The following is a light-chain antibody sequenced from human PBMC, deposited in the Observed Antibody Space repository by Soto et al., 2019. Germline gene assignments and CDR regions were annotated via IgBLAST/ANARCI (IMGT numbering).Light chain of an antibody. V-gene: IGKV1-5*01. CDR2: DAS. CDR1: QNVNTW. Sequence: DIQMTQSPSTLSASVGDRVTIACRANQNVNTWLAWYQKKPGKAPKLLIYDASNLQSGVPSRFSGSGSGKQFTLSISSLQPDDFATYYCQEYNSGWRFGQGTKVEIK. J-gene: IGKJ1*01. CDR3: QEYNSGWR.